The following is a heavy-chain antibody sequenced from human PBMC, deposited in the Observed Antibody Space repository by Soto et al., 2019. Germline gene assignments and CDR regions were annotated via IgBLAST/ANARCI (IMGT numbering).Heavy chain of an antibody. CDR3: AREADNGGSDY. CDR1: GDSIHSYY. D-gene: IGHD4-17*01. J-gene: IGHJ4*01. Sequence: QVQLQESGPGLVKPSETLSLTCSVSGDSIHSYYWTWIRQPPGKGLEWIGYIYYSGSTSYNPSLESRVTFSVDRSKNPFSLSLRSVTAADTAVYYCAREADNGGSDYWGHGTLVTVSP. V-gene: IGHV4-59*01. CDR2: IYYSGST.